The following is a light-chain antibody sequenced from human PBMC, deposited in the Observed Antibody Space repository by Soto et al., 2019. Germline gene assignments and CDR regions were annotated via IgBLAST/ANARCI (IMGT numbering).Light chain of an antibody. CDR3: SLSDSGAPVV. CDR2: DTS. J-gene: IGLJ2*01. CDR1: TGAVTSGHY. V-gene: IGLV7-46*01. Sequence: QAVVTQEPSLTVSPGGTVTLTCGSSTGAVTSGHYPYWFQQKPGQAPRTLIYDTSNKHSWTPARFSGSLLGGKAALTLSGAQPEDEAEYYCSLSDSGAPVVFGGGTKLTVL.